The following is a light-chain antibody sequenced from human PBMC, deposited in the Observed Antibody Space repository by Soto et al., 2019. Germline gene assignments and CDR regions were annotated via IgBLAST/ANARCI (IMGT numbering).Light chain of an antibody. V-gene: IGLV2-23*02. J-gene: IGLJ2*01. CDR1: SSDVGSYDL. CDR3: CSYTRSSTVI. CDR2: EVS. Sequence: QSALTQPASVSGSPGQSITISCTGTSSDVGSYDLVSWYQQLPGKVPKLMIYEVSKRPSGVSNRFSGSKSGNTASLTISGLQADDEADYYCCSYTRSSTVIFGGGTKLTVL.